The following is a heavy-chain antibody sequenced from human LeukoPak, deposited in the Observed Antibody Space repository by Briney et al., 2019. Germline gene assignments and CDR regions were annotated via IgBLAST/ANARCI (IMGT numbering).Heavy chain of an antibody. Sequence: SVKVSCKASGGTFSSYAISWVRQAPGQGLEWMGRIIPIFGTANYAQKFQGRVAITTDESTSTAYMELSSLRSEDTAVYYCARSSLFGAVTGYFDYWGQGTLVTVSS. CDR1: GGTFSSYA. V-gene: IGHV1-69*05. CDR2: IIPIFGTA. CDR3: ARSSLFGAVTGYFDY. D-gene: IGHD3-3*01. J-gene: IGHJ4*02.